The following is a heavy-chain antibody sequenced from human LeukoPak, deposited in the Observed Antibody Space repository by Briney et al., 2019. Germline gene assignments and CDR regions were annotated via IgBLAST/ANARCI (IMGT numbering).Heavy chain of an antibody. V-gene: IGHV3-7*01. Sequence: GGYLRLSCAASGFAFSNYWMSWVRQAPEKGLEWVANIKEDGSEKQYMDSVKGRFTISRDNAKNSLFLEMNSLRAEDTAVYYCARDGYSSNSIVYWGQGTLVTVSS. J-gene: IGHJ4*02. CDR2: IKEDGSEK. CDR1: GFAFSNYW. D-gene: IGHD4-23*01. CDR3: ARDGYSSNSIVY.